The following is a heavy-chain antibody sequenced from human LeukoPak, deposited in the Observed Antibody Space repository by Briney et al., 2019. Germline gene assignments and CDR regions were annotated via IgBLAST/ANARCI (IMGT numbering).Heavy chain of an antibody. J-gene: IGHJ5*02. CDR2: IIPIFGSS. Sequence: ASVKVSCKASGGTFSSYAISWVRQAPGQGLEWMGGIIPIFGSSNYAQKFQGRVTITADESTTTAYMELSSLRSEDTAVYYCARVTHTELSTWFDPWGQGTLVTVSS. V-gene: IGHV1-69*13. D-gene: IGHD5-18*01. CDR1: GGTFSSYA. CDR3: ARVTHTELSTWFDP.